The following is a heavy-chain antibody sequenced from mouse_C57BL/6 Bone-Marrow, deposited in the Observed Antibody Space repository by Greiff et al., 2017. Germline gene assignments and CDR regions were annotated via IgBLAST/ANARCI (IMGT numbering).Heavy chain of an antibody. J-gene: IGHJ4*01. V-gene: IGHV1-63*01. D-gene: IGHD2-1*01. CDR3: ARCNPYAMDY. CDR2: IYPGGGYT. CDR1: GYTFTNYW. Sequence: VQVVESGAELVRPGTSVKMSCKASGYTFTNYWIGWAKQRPGHGLEWIGDIYPGGGYTNYNEKFKGKATLTADKSSSTAYMQFSSLTSEDSAIYYCARCNPYAMDYWGQGTSVTVSS.